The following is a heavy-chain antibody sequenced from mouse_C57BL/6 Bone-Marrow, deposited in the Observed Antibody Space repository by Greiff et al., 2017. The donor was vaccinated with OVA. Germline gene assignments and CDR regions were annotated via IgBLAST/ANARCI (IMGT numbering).Heavy chain of an antibody. D-gene: IGHD4-1*01. V-gene: IGHV5-4*01. J-gene: IGHJ1*03. CDR1: GFTFSSYA. CDR2: ISDGGSYT. CDR3: ARDRGTGGYFDV. Sequence: EVKLMESGGGLVKPGGSLKLSCAASGFTFSSYAMSWVRQTPEKRLEWVATISDGGSYTYYPDNVKGRFTISRDNAKNNLYLQMSHLKSEDTAMYYCARDRGTGGYFDVWGTGTTVTVSS.